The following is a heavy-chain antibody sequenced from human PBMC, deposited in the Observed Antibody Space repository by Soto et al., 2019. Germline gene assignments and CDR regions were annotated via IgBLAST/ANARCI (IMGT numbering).Heavy chain of an antibody. CDR2: INPSGGST. Sequence: GASVKVSFRASGYTFTSYYMHWVRQAPGQGLEWMGIINPSGGSTSYAQKFQGRVTMTRDTSTSTVYMELSSLRSEDTAVYYCAREKSIAARRDYYYYYGMDVWGQGTTVTVSS. CDR1: GYTFTSYY. CDR3: AREKSIAARRDYYYYYGMDV. J-gene: IGHJ6*02. D-gene: IGHD6-6*01. V-gene: IGHV1-46*01.